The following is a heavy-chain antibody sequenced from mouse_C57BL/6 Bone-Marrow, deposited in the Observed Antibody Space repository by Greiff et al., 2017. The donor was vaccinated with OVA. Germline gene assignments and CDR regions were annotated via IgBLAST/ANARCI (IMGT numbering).Heavy chain of an antibody. J-gene: IGHJ1*03. CDR2: IYPGSGST. CDR1: GYPFTSSW. D-gene: IGHD1-1*01. Sequence: QVQLQQSGAELVKPGASVKLSCKASGYPFTSSWITWVKQRPGQGLEWIGDIYPGSGSTNYNEKFKSKATLTVDPSSSTAYTQLSSLTSEDSAVYYCARRYYGGSYWCFDFWGTGTTVTVSA. CDR3: ARRYYGGSYWCFDF. V-gene: IGHV1-55*01.